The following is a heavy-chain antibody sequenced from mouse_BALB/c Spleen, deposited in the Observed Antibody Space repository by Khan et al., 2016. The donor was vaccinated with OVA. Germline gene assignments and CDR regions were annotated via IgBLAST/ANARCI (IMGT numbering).Heavy chain of an antibody. J-gene: IGHJ3*01. CDR3: ARSTYRYAFAY. CDR1: GDSITSGY. Sequence: EVQLQESGPSLVKPSQTLSLTCSVTGDSITSGYWTWIRKFPGNKLEYMGYMIYSGDTYYNPSLKSRISITRHTSKNQYYLQFNSVTTEDTAAYYCARSTYRYAFAYWGQGTLVTVSA. CDR2: MIYSGDT. V-gene: IGHV3-8*02. D-gene: IGHD2-14*01.